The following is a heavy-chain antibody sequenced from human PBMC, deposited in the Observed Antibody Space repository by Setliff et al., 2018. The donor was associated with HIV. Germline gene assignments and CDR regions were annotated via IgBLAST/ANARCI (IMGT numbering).Heavy chain of an antibody. Sequence: GESLKISCKGSGYSFTSYWIGWVRQMPGKGLEWMGIIYPGDSDTRYSPCFQGQVTISADKSISTGYLQWSSLKASDTAMYYCARLSGDTDYYYYYYKDVCGKGTTVTVSS. D-gene: IGHD3-10*01. CDR2: IYPGDSDT. CDR1: GYSFTSYW. J-gene: IGHJ6*03. V-gene: IGHV5-51*01. CDR3: ARLSGDTDYYYYYYKDV.